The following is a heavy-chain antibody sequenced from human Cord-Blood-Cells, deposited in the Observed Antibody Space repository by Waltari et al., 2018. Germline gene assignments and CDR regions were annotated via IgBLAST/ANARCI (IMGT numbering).Heavy chain of an antibody. D-gene: IGHD2-15*01. CDR3: ARSSIGVVVAATKRDAFDI. CDR2: INPNSGGT. J-gene: IGHJ3*02. V-gene: IGHV1-2*04. CDR1: GYTFTGYY. Sequence: QVQLVQSGAEVKKPGASVKVSCKASGYTFTGYYMHWVRQAPGQGLEWMGWINPNSGGTNYAQKVQGWVTMTRDTSISTAYMELSRLRSDVTAVYYCARSSIGVVVAATKRDAFDIWGQGTMVTVSS.